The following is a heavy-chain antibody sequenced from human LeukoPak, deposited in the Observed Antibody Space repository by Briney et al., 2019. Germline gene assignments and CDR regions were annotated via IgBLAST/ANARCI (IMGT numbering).Heavy chain of an antibody. Sequence: SETLSLTCTVSGDSIRTYYWSWIRQPPGEGLEWIGSIYYSGSTNYNPSLKGRVAISLGTSKNQFSLKVSSVTAADTAVYYCARALTPGYCSGGACSYFEYWGQGTLVTVSS. J-gene: IGHJ4*02. CDR3: ARALTPGYCSGGACSYFEY. V-gene: IGHV4-59*01. CDR2: IYYSGST. D-gene: IGHD2-15*01. CDR1: GDSIRTYY.